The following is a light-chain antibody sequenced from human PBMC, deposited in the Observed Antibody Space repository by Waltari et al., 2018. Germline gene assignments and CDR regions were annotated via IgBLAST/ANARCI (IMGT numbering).Light chain of an antibody. CDR2: RAS. CDR3: QQHGTLPAT. CDR1: QSVGSSS. Sequence: EIVLTQSPGTASLSPGERATLSCRASQSVGSSSLAWYQRKPGQAPRLVIYRASRRATGIPNSFSGSGSGTDFSLTISRLEPEDFAVYYCQQHGTLPATFGQGTKVEIK. V-gene: IGKV3-20*01. J-gene: IGKJ1*01.